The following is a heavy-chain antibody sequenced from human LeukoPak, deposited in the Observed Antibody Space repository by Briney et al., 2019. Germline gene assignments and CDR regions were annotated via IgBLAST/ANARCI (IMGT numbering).Heavy chain of an antibody. CDR3: AREASRVVVTDPFDY. Sequence: GGSLRLSCTASGFTLNSHWMSWVRQAPGKGLEWVASIRQNGYEKYYVDSVKGRFIISRDNTEKSVSLQMNSLRAEDTAVYYCAREASRVVVTDPFDYWGQGTLVTVSS. D-gene: IGHD2-21*02. CDR1: GFTLNSHW. V-gene: IGHV3-7*01. J-gene: IGHJ4*02. CDR2: IRQNGYEK.